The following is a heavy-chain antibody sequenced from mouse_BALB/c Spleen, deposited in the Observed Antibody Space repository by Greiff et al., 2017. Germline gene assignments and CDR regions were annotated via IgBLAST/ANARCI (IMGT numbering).Heavy chain of an antibody. CDR3: ASLLRYAMDY. J-gene: IGHJ4*01. CDR1: GFAFSSYD. CDR2: ISSGGGST. D-gene: IGHD1-1*01. V-gene: IGHV5-12-1*01. Sequence: EVNVVESGGGLVKPGGSLKLSCAASGFAFSSYDMSWVRQTPEKRLEWVAYISSGGGSTYYPDTVKGRFTISRDNAKNTLYLQMSSLKSEDTAMYYCASLLRYAMDYWGQGTSVTVSS.